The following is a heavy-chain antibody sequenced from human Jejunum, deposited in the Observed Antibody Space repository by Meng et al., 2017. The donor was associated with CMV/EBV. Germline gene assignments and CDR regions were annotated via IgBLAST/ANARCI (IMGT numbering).Heavy chain of an antibody. Sequence: CGFGGAFFGDYCYSCLRQPREELLGCVDLIFHSGSIAYHPSLRGGVTLSVDTYKNQFSLQLSSVAAADTANYCWARRTSLTGMSFDSWGQGTLVTVSS. CDR1: GAFFGDYC. CDR2: IFHSGSI. V-gene: IGHV4-34*12. D-gene: IGHD1-1*01. J-gene: IGHJ4*02. CDR3: ARRTSLTGMSFDS.